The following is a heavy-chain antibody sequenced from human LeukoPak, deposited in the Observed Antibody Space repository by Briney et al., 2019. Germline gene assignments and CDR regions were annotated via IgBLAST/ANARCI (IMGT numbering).Heavy chain of an antibody. V-gene: IGHV1-18*01. Sequence: ASVNVSCKASGYTFTSYGISWVRQAPGQGLEWMGWISAYNGNTNYAQKLQGRVTMTTDTSTSTAYMELRSLRSDDTAVYYCAREAIDSGWYNFDYWGQGTLVTVSS. D-gene: IGHD6-19*01. J-gene: IGHJ4*02. CDR3: AREAIDSGWYNFDY. CDR1: GYTFTSYG. CDR2: ISAYNGNT.